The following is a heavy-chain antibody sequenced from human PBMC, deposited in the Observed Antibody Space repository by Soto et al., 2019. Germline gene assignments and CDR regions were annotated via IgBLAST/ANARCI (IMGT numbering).Heavy chain of an antibody. CDR3: ARGSGYYYWDDY. CDR1: GYTFTSYS. CDR2: INAGNGNT. D-gene: IGHD3-22*01. J-gene: IGHJ4*02. Sequence: ASLKVSCKSSGYTFTSYSMHWVRQAPGQRLEWMGWINAGNGNTKYSQKFQGRVTITRDTSASTAYMELSSLRSEDTAVYYCARGSGYYYWDDYWGQGTLVTVSS. V-gene: IGHV1-3*01.